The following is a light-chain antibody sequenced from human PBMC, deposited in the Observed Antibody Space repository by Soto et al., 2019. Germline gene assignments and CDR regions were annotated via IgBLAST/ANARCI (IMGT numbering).Light chain of an antibody. CDR3: QQRYTSPLT. V-gene: IGKV4-1*01. CDR2: WAS. CDR1: QSILYTSNNKNY. J-gene: IGKJ4*01. Sequence: DIVMTQSPDSLAVSLGERATINCKSSQSILYTSNNKNYLSWYQQKPGQPPKLLIYWASTRESVVPDRFSGGASGTDFTLTISSLQAEDVAVYYCQQRYTSPLTFGGGTQVEI.